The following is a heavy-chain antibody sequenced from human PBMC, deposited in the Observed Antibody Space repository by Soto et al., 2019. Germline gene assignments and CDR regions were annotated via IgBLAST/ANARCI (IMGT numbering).Heavy chain of an antibody. CDR3: ARYYCPSGTCYSFDY. CDR1: GYTFTSYG. CDR2: ISAYNGNT. D-gene: IGHD2-21*01. V-gene: IGHV1-18*01. J-gene: IGHJ4*02. Sequence: GASVKVSCKASGYTFTSYGISWVRQAPGQGLEWMGWISAYNGNTNYAQKLQGRVTMTTDTSTSTAYMELRSLRSDDTAVYYCARYYCPSGTCYSFDYWGQGILVTVSS.